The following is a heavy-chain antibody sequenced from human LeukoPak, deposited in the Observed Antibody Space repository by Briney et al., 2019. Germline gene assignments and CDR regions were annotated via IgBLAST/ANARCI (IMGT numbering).Heavy chain of an antibody. CDR1: GYSFTSYW. D-gene: IGHD3-10*01. Sequence: PGESLKISCKDTGYSFTSYWIAWVRQMPGKGLEWMGIIYPGDSDTRYSPSFQGQVTISADKSISTAYLQWSSLKASDTAMYYCARQSHYGSGSYYWEDAFDIWGQGTMVTVSS. J-gene: IGHJ3*02. V-gene: IGHV5-51*01. CDR3: ARQSHYGSGSYYWEDAFDI. CDR2: IYPGDSDT.